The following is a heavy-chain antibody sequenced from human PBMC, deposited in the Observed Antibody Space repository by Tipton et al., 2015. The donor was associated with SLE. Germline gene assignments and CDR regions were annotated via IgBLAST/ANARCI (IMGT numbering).Heavy chain of an antibody. CDR2: INHSGIT. CDR3: VRRRATVINRIYFFDY. J-gene: IGHJ4*02. V-gene: IGHV4-34*01. CDR1: GGSIRGYY. D-gene: IGHD4-23*01. Sequence: LRLSCTVSGGSIRGYYWSWIRQPPGKGLEWIGEINHSGITHYNPSLKSRITMSVDTSKSEFSLKLSSVTAADTALYYCVRRRATVINRIYFFDYWGQGSQVTVSS.